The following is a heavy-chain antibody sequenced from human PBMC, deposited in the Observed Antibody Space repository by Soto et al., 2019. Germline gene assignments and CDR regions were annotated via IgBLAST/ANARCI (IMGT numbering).Heavy chain of an antibody. V-gene: IGHV4-34*01. CDR3: ARGRQQLVRATSRNWFNP. CDR1: GGSFSGYY. CDR2: INHSGST. D-gene: IGHD6-13*01. Sequence: SETLSITCAVYGGSFSGYYWSWIRQPPGKGLEWIGEINHSGSTNYNPSLKSRVTISVDTSKNQFSLKLSSVTAADTAVYYCARGRQQLVRATSRNWFNPWGQGTLVTVSS. J-gene: IGHJ5*02.